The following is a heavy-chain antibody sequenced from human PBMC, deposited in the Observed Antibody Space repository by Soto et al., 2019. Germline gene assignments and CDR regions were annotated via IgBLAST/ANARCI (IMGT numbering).Heavy chain of an antibody. V-gene: IGHV3-21*01. J-gene: IGHJ4*02. CDR2: ISSSSSYI. CDR1: GFTFSSYS. Sequence: SCAASGFTFSSYSMNWVRQAPGKGLEWVSSISSSSSYIYYADSVKGRFTISRDNAKNSLYLQMNSLRAEDTAVYYCARESYDSSGPSDYWGQGTLVTVSS. CDR3: ARESYDSSGPSDY. D-gene: IGHD3-22*01.